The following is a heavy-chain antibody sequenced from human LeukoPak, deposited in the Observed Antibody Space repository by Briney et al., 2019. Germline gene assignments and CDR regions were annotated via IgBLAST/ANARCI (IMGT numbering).Heavy chain of an antibody. CDR3: ARGGIEMATIDYFDY. Sequence: ASVKVSCKASGYTFTSYYMHWVRQAPGQGLEWMGIINPSGGSTSYAQKFQGRVTMTRDTSTSTVYMELGSLRSEDTAVYYCARGGIEMATIDYFDYWGQGTLVTVSS. D-gene: IGHD5-24*01. CDR1: GYTFTSYY. CDR2: INPSGGST. J-gene: IGHJ4*02. V-gene: IGHV1-46*01.